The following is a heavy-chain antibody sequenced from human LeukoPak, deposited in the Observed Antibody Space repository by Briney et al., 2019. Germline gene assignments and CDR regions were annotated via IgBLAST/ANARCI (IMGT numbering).Heavy chain of an antibody. V-gene: IGHV4-59*01. CDR3: AGGAAPNIVVVPASSGIGFDY. J-gene: IGHJ4*02. CDR2: IYYSGST. Sequence: PSETLSLTCTVSGGSISSYYWSWIRQPPGKRLEWIGYIYYSGSTNYNPSLKSRVTISVDTSKNQFSLKLSSVTAADTAVYYCAGGAAPNIVVVPASSGIGFDYWGQGTLVTVSS. CDR1: GGSISSYY. D-gene: IGHD2-2*01.